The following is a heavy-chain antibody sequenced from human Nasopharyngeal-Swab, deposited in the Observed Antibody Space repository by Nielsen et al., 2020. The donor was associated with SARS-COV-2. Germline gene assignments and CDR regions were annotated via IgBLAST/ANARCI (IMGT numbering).Heavy chain of an antibody. Sequence: GESLKISCAASGFTVSNKYMSWVRQAPGKGLEWVSVIYSGGNTYYADYVKGRFTISRDNSKNTLYLQMNSMRAEDTAEYYCARLGLPNAFDIWGQGTMVTVSS. J-gene: IGHJ3*02. CDR3: ARLGLPNAFDI. V-gene: IGHV3-53*01. CDR2: IYSGGNT. CDR1: GFTVSNKY. D-gene: IGHD5-12*01.